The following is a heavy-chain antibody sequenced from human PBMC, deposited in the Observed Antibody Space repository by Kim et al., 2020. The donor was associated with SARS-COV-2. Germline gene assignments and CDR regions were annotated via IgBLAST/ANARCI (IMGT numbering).Heavy chain of an antibody. V-gene: IGHV4-59*01. D-gene: IGHD5-12*01. Sequence: LKSRVAISVDTSKNQFYLKLSSVTAADTAVYYCARDNRGHYYYYYGMDVWGQGTTVTVSS. CDR3: ARDNRGHYYYYYGMDV. J-gene: IGHJ6*02.